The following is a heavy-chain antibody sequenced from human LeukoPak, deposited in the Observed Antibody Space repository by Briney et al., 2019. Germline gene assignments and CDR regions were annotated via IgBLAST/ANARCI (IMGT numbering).Heavy chain of an antibody. CDR1: GGSIGSYY. Sequence: PSETLSLTCTVSGGSIGSYYWSWIRQPPGKGLEWIGYIYYSGSTSYNPSLKSRVTISVDTSKNQFSLKLSSVTTADTAVYYCARLLQVRGPNLDYWGQGTLVTVSS. CDR3: ARLLQVRGPNLDY. J-gene: IGHJ4*02. V-gene: IGHV4-59*08. D-gene: IGHD3-10*01. CDR2: IYYSGST.